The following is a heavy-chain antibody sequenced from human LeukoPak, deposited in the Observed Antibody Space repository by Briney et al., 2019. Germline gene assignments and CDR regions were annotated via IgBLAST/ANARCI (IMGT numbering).Heavy chain of an antibody. V-gene: IGHV3-43*02. Sequence: PGGSLRLSCAASGFTFEDYAMHWVRQAPGKGLEWLSLISGDGVKTDYGDSVKGRFSISRDNRKNSLYLQMNSLRTEDTALYFCTKDRGGFGELFSDYGGQAALVIVSS. J-gene: IGHJ4*02. D-gene: IGHD3-10*01. CDR1: GFTFEDYA. CDR3: TKDRGGFGELFSDY. CDR2: ISGDGVKT.